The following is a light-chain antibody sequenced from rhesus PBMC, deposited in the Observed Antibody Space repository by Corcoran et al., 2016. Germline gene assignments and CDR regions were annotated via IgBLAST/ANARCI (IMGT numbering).Light chain of an antibody. V-gene: IGKV2-62*02. CDR3: GQGTKVPYS. CDR2: KVC. Sequence: DVVMTQSPLSLHITPGQPASISCRSSQSLVHSDGNTYLSWYQQKPGQPPRLLIYKVCNRYSGVPDRFSGSGAGTDVTLKSSRVEAEDVGVYYCGQGTKVPYSFGQGTKVEI. CDR1: QSLVHSDGNTY. J-gene: IGKJ2*01.